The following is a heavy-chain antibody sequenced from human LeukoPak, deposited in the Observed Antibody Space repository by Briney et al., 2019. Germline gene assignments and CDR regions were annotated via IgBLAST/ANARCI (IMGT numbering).Heavy chain of an antibody. CDR2: IIPIFGTA. CDR1: GGTFSSYA. Sequence: GASVKVSCKASGGTFSSYATSWVRQAPGQGLEWMGGIIPIFGTANYAQKFQGRVTITTDESTSTAYMELSSLRSEDTAVYYCARDKESYGSGSYYTFDYWGQGTLVTVSS. J-gene: IGHJ4*02. V-gene: IGHV1-69*05. CDR3: ARDKESYGSGSYYTFDY. D-gene: IGHD3-10*01.